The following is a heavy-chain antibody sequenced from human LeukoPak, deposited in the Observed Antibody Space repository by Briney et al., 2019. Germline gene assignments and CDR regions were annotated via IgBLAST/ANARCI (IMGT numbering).Heavy chain of an antibody. CDR2: ISGFNT. J-gene: IGHJ4*02. V-gene: IGHV3-23*01. D-gene: IGHD2-8*01. CDR3: AKDVCTSPRCLLYFDS. CDR1: GFTFSSYA. Sequence: GGSLRLSCAASGFTFSSYAMSWVRQAPGKGLEWVSGISGFNTYYADSVRGRFTISRDNSRNVMYLQMNGLRAEDTAIYYCAKDVCTSPRCLLYFDSWGQGTPVTVSS.